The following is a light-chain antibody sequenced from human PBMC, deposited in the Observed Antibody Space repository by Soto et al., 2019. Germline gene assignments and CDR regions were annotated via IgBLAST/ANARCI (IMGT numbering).Light chain of an antibody. CDR1: TVAVPSGRY. J-gene: IGLJ2*01. CDR2: DTN. Sequence: QAVVTQEPSLTVSPGGSVTLTFASSTVAVPSGRYPYWVQEKPGQAPRTLIYDTNNKHSWTPARFSGSLRGGKAALTLSGAHPEYVAEDYCSLAVSGGIVVFGGGITVTVL. CDR3: SLAVSGGIVV. V-gene: IGLV7-46*01.